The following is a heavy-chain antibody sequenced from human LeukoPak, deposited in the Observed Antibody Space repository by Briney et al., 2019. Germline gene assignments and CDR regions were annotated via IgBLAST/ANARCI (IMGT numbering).Heavy chain of an antibody. CDR3: AKELWFGELHIGFDP. CDR2: TYYRSRWYN. D-gene: IGHD3-10*01. V-gene: IGHV6-1*01. CDR1: GDSVPGNSAA. J-gene: IGHJ5*02. Sequence: SQTLSLTCAISGDSVPGNSAAWNWIRQSPSRGLEWLGRTYYRSRWYNGYAVSVKSRITINPDTSNNQFTLQLNSVTPENTAVYYCAKELWFGELHIGFDPWGQGTLVTVSS.